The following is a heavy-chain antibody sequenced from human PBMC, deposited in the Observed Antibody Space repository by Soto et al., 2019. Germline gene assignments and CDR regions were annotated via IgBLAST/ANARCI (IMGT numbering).Heavy chain of an antibody. D-gene: IGHD1-26*01. J-gene: IGHJ4*02. V-gene: IGHV3-23*01. CDR1: VFPFGANA. Sequence: GGSLRLSCVVSVFPFGANAMSWVRQAPGKGLEWVSGLSNTGRRTSYADSVKGRFNISRDNSENTVYLQMNSLRVEDTAVYYCATEMGATQGPFDNWGQGTLVTVSS. CDR3: ATEMGATQGPFDN. CDR2: LSNTGRRT.